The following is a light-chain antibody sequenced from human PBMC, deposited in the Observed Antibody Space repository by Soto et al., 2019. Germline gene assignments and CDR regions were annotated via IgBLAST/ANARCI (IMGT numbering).Light chain of an antibody. V-gene: IGKV1-39*01. CDR1: RSVSSY. CDR2: GTS. J-gene: IGKJ2*01. CDR3: QQSYSSPYT. Sequence: DIQVTQSPSYLSASVGESVTFTCRASRSVSSYLNWYHHTPGRAPKLLIYGTSTLQRGVRSRFSASGLGTDFTFTITNLQPEDFGTYYCQQSYSSPYTFGQGTELAIK.